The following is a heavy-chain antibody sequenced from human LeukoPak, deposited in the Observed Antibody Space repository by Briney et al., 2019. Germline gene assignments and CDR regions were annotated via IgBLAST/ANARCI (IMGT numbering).Heavy chain of an antibody. CDR1: GFTFSSYW. J-gene: IGHJ4*02. CDR2: IKQDGSEK. CDR3: ARDPYAYDILTGRL. V-gene: IGHV3-7*01. Sequence: GGSLRLSCAASGFTFSSYWMSWVRQAPGKGLEWVANIKQDGSEKYYVDSVKGRFTISRGNAKNSLYLQMNSLGAEDTAVYYCARDPYAYDILTGRLWGQGTLVTVSS. D-gene: IGHD3-9*01.